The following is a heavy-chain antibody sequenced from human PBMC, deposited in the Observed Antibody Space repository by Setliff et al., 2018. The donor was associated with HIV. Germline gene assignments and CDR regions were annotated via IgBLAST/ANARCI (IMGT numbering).Heavy chain of an antibody. CDR1: GGSISSSSYY. D-gene: IGHD3-10*01. CDR3: AKSDTTMDGGTPFYMDV. J-gene: IGHJ6*03. V-gene: IGHV4-39*01. Sequence: SETLSLTCTVSGGSISSSSYYWGWIRQPPGEGLEWVGSIYNSGSRYYNPSLNSRVTISVDTSKNQFSLKSSSVTAADTAVYYCAKSDTTMDGGTPFYMDVWGKGTTVTVSS. CDR2: IYNSGSR.